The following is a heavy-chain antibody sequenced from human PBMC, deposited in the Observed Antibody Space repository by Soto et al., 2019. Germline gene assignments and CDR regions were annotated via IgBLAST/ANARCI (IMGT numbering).Heavy chain of an antibody. CDR2: IKQDGSEK. Sequence: GGSLRLSCAASGFTFSSYWMSWVRQAPGKGLEWVANIKQDGSEKYYVDSVKGRFTISRDNAKNSLYLQMNSLRAEDTAVYYCASYYDFWSGYTPRYWGQGTLVTLSS. CDR1: GFTFSSYW. CDR3: ASYYDFWSGYTPRY. V-gene: IGHV3-7*01. J-gene: IGHJ4*02. D-gene: IGHD3-3*01.